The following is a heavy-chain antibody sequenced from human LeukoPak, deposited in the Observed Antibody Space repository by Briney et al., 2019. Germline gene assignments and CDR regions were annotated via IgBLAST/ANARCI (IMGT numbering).Heavy chain of an antibody. CDR3: AREAWANVDY. CDR1: GFRIGDYY. Sequence: GGSLRLSCAASGFRIGDYYMSWIRQAPGKGLECISFISGSGGTVRYADSVKGRFTISGDNAENSLYLQMNSLRVEDTAVYYCAREAWANVDYWGQGTLVTVPS. J-gene: IGHJ4*02. V-gene: IGHV3-11*01. CDR2: ISGSGGTV. D-gene: IGHD1-26*01.